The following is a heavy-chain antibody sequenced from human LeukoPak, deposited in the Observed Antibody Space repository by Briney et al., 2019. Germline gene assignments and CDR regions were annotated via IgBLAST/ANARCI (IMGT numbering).Heavy chain of an antibody. V-gene: IGHV4-59*07. J-gene: IGHJ4*02. CDR3: ARVGGYDGGDFDY. D-gene: IGHD5-12*01. CDR1: GCSISSYY. CDR2: IYYSGST. Sequence: WDTVSLTCTVSGCSISSYYWRWIRQPPGKGLEWIGYIYYSGSTNYNPSLKSRVTISVDTSKNQFSLKLSSVTAADTAVYYCARVGGYDGGDFDYWGQGTLVTVSS.